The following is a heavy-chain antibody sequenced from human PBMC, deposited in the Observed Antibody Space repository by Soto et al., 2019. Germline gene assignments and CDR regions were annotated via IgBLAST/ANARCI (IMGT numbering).Heavy chain of an antibody. J-gene: IGHJ4*02. D-gene: IGHD4-17*01. V-gene: IGHV3-48*02. CDR1: GFTFSSYS. CDR2: ISSSSSTI. CDR3: ASMGDYGDYGAKYYFDY. Sequence: EVPLVESGGGLVQPGGSLRLSCAASGFTFSSYSMNWVRQAPGKGLEWVSYISSSSSTIYYADSVKGRFTISRDNAKNSLYLQMNSLRDEDTAVYYCASMGDYGDYGAKYYFDYWGQGTLVTVSS.